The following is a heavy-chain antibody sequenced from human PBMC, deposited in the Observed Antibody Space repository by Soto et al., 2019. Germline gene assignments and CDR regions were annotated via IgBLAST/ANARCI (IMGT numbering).Heavy chain of an antibody. D-gene: IGHD5-18*01. CDR2: ISYDGSNK. CDR3: ARENTAMVTSVVFDY. CDR1: GFTFSSYA. V-gene: IGHV3-30-3*01. Sequence: GGSLRLSCAASGFTFSSYAMHWVRQAPGKGLEWVAVISYDGSNKYYADSVKGRFTISRDNPKNTLYLQMNSLRAEDTAVYYCARENTAMVTSVVFDYWGQGTLVTVSS. J-gene: IGHJ4*02.